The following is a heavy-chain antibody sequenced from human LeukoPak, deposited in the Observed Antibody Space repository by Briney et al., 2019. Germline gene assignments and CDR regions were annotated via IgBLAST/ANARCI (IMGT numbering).Heavy chain of an antibody. V-gene: IGHV1-2*02. CDR3: ARDPEGGGSCYDY. J-gene: IGHJ4*02. Sequence: ASVKVSCKASGYTFTGYCMHWVRQAPGQGLEWMGWINPNSGGTNYAQKFQGRVTMTRDTSISTAYMELSRLRSDDTAVYYCARDPEGGGSCYDYWGQGTLVTVSS. D-gene: IGHD2-15*01. CDR1: GYTFTGYC. CDR2: INPNSGGT.